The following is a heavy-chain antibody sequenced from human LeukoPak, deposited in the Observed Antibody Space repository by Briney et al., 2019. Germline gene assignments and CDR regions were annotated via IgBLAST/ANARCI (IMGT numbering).Heavy chain of an antibody. Sequence: GRSLRLSCAASAFTFGVYDMHWVRQTPGKGLEWVSAIGTCGDTYYTGSVKGRFTISKENAKNSLYLQMNSLRAGDTAVYYCARVAKERVGGVYYFDYWGQGTLVTVSS. CDR2: IGTCGDT. CDR1: AFTFGVYD. CDR3: ARVAKERVGGVYYFDY. V-gene: IGHV3-13*01. D-gene: IGHD1-1*01. J-gene: IGHJ4*02.